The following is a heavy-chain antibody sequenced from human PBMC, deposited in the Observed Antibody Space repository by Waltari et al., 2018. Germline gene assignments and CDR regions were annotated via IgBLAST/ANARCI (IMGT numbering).Heavy chain of an antibody. CDR2: ISSSSTYI. V-gene: IGHV3-21*01. Sequence: EVQLVESGGGLVKPGGSLRLACAASGVIFNISDLPWVRQAPGKGLEWVSSISSSSTYIYYADSVKGRFTISRDNAKNSLYLQMNSLRAEDTAVYYCARVFYSSMGNFGMDVWGQGTTVTVSS. D-gene: IGHD6-13*01. J-gene: IGHJ6*02. CDR1: GVIFNISD. CDR3: ARVFYSSMGNFGMDV.